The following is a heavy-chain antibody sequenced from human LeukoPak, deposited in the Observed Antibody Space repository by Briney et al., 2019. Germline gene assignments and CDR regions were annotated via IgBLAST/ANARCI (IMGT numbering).Heavy chain of an antibody. V-gene: IGHV3-64D*06. Sequence: GGSLRLSCSASGFTFNNYAMHLVRQAPGKGLEQVSGMSSNGGSTYYADSVKGRFTISRENSQNTLYLQMSSLRAEDTAVYYCVNKAVPPTYDYWGQGTLVTVSS. CDR3: VNKAVPPTYDY. J-gene: IGHJ4*02. CDR2: MSSNGGST. CDR1: GFTFNNYA.